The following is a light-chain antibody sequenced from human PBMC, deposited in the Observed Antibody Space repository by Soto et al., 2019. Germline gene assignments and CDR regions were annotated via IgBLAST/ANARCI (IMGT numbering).Light chain of an antibody. V-gene: IGLV2-14*01. J-gene: IGLJ1*01. CDR3: TSYTTSTTLYV. CDR1: SSDVGDYNY. Sequence: QSALTQPASVSVSPGQSITSSCTGTSSDVGDYNYVSWYQQHPGKAPKLIIFEVRNRPSGVSNRFSGSKSGNTASLTISGLQAEDEADYYCTSYTTSTTLYVFGTGTKVTVL. CDR2: EVR.